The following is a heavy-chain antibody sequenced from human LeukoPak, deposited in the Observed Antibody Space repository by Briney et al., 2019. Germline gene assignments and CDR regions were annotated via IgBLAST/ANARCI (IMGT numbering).Heavy chain of an antibody. CDR3: ARGVGGSWPTNFDY. CDR1: GGSFSGYY. V-gene: IGHV4-34*01. Sequence: SETLSLTCAVYGGSFSGYYWSWIRQPPGKGLEWIGEINHSGSTNYNPSLKSRVTISVDTSKNQFSLKLSSVTAADTAVYYCARGVGGSWPTNFDYWGQGTLVTVSS. D-gene: IGHD6-13*01. CDR2: INHSGST. J-gene: IGHJ4*02.